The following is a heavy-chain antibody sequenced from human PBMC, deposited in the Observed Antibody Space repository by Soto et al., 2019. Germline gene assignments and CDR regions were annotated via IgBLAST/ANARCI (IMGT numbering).Heavy chain of an antibody. V-gene: IGHV4-34*01. CDR3: ARGRRRSYYYDSSGLVDY. CDR2: INHSGST. D-gene: IGHD3-22*01. J-gene: IGHJ4*02. CDR1: GGSFSGYY. Sequence: SETLSLTCAVYGGSFSGYYWSWIRQPPGKGLEWIGEINHSGSTNYNPSLKSRVTISVDTSKNQLSLKLSSVTAADTAVYYCARGRRRSYYYDSSGLVDYWGQGTLVTVSS.